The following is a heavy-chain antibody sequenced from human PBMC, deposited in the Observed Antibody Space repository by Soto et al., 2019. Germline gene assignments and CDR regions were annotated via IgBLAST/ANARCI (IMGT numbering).Heavy chain of an antibody. V-gene: IGHV3-33*01. CDR2: IWYDGSNK. J-gene: IGHJ5*02. Sequence: GGSLRLSCAASGFTFSSYGMHWVRQAPGKGLEWVAVIWYDGSNKYYADSVKGRFTISRDNSKNTLYLQMNSLRAEDTAVYYCARDRLTYYYDSSGYIYENWFDPWGQGTLVTVSS. D-gene: IGHD3-22*01. CDR3: ARDRLTYYYDSSGYIYENWFDP. CDR1: GFTFSSYG.